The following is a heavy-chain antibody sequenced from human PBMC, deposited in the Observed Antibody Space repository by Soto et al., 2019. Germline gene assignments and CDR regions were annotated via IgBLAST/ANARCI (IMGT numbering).Heavy chain of an antibody. V-gene: IGHV4-39*01. Sequence: PSETLSLTCNVSGDPMTSPPYYWGWIRQPPGKGLEWIGTVYYSGATYYNPSLRGRLTVSADTSKNYFSLRLTSVTAADTAVYYCARHDDWFDFWGQGILVTVSS. J-gene: IGHJ5*01. CDR3: ARHDDWFDF. CDR2: VYYSGAT. CDR1: GDPMTSPPYY.